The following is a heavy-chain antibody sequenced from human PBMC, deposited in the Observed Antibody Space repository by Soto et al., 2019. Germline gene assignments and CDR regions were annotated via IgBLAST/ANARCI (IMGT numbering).Heavy chain of an antibody. J-gene: IGHJ3*02. V-gene: IGHV4-59*01. CDR2: IYYSGST. D-gene: IGHD3-3*01. CDR1: GCSISSYY. Sequence: SETPSLTCTVYGCSISSYYWSWIRQPPGKGLEWIGYIYYSGSTNYNPSLKSRVTISVDTSKNQFSLKLSSVTAADTAVYYCARERILWSCYLGPDAFASWGQGTTVTVSS. CDR3: ARERILWSCYLGPDAFAS.